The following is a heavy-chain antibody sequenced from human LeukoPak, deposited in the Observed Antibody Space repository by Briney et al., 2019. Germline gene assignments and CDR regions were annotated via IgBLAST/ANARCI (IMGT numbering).Heavy chain of an antibody. J-gene: IGHJ4*02. CDR3: ARGGSSGYWGIDY. CDR1: GFTFSSYA. V-gene: IGHV3-30-3*01. Sequence: GGSLRLSCAASGFTFSSYAMHWVRQAPGEGLEWVAVISYDGSNKYYADSVKGRFTISRDNSKNTLYLQMNSLRAEDTAVYYCARGGSSGYWGIDYWGQGTLVTVSS. CDR2: ISYDGSNK. D-gene: IGHD6-19*01.